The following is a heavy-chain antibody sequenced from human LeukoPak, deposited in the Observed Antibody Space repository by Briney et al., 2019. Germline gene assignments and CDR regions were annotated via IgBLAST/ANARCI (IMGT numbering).Heavy chain of an antibody. Sequence: GRSLRLSCAASGFTFSSYGMHWVRQAPGKGLEWVAGIWYDGSNKYYADSVKGRFTISRDNSKNTLYLQMNSLRAEDTAVYYCARVVRYCSSTSCSYYFDYWGQGTLVTVSS. CDR3: ARVVRYCSSTSCSYYFDY. J-gene: IGHJ4*02. V-gene: IGHV3-33*01. D-gene: IGHD2-2*01. CDR2: IWYDGSNK. CDR1: GFTFSSYG.